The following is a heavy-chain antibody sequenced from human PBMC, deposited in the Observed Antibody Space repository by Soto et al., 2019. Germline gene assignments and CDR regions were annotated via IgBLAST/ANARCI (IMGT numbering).Heavy chain of an antibody. V-gene: IGHV3-48*03. J-gene: IGHJ6*01. CDR2: ISSSGSTI. D-gene: IGHD2-15*01. CDR1: GFTFSSYE. CDR3: ARDELGYXSGGSCSYYYYYYGMDV. Sequence: PGVSLRLSCAAPGFTFSSYEMNWVRQAPGKGLEWVSYISSSGSTIYYADSVKGRFTISRDNAKNSLYLQMNSLRAEDTAVYYCARDELGYXSGGSCSYYYYYYGMDVWGQGTTVTVSS.